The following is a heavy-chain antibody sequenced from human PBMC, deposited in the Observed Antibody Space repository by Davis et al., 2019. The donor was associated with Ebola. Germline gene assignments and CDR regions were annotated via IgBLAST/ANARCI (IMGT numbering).Heavy chain of an antibody. J-gene: IGHJ4*02. D-gene: IGHD1-1*01. Sequence: GESLKISCAASGFTFRSYWMTWVRQVPGKGLEWVANIRQDGSEQQYVDSVKGRFTVSRDNAKSSLYLEMNNVRVDDAGVYYCARERRSETDAFWCQGTQVIVSS. CDR2: IRQDGSEQ. CDR3: ARERRSETDAF. CDR1: GFTFRSYW. V-gene: IGHV3-7*01.